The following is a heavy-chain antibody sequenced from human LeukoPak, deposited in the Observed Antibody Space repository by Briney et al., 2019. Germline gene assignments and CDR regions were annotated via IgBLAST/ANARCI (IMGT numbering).Heavy chain of an antibody. CDR3: ARDLGGARVFDI. Sequence: SETLSLTCTVSGGSISSYYWSWIRQPPGKGLEWIGYIYYSGSTNYNPSLRSGVTISVDTSKNQFSLKLSSVTAADTAVYYCARDLGGARVFDIWGQGTMVTVSS. V-gene: IGHV4-59*01. CDR2: IYYSGST. J-gene: IGHJ3*02. CDR1: GGSISSYY. D-gene: IGHD3-3*01.